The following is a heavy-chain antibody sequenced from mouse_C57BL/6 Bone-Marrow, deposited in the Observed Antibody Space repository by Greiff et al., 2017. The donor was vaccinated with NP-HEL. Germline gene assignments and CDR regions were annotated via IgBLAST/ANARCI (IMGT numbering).Heavy chain of an antibody. V-gene: IGHV1-31*01. CDR3: ARDGYYEGAMDY. J-gene: IGHJ4*01. Sequence: EVKLMESGPELVKPGASVKISCKASGYSFTGYYMHWVKQSHGNILDWIGYIYPYNGVSSYNQKFKGKATLTVDKSSSTAFMKLRSLTSEDSAVYYCARDGYYEGAMDYWGQGTSVTVSS. D-gene: IGHD2-3*01. CDR1: GYSFTGYY. CDR2: IYPYNGVS.